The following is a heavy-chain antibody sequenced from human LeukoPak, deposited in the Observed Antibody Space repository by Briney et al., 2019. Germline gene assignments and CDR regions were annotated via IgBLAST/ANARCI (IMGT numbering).Heavy chain of an antibody. Sequence: VASVKVSCKASGYTFTGYYMHWVRQAPGQGLEWMGWINPNSGGTNYAQKFQGRVTITADESTSTAYMELSSLRSEDTAVYYCARGPGGSDYYDSSGYYHFDYWGQGTLVTVSS. V-gene: IGHV1-2*02. D-gene: IGHD3-22*01. CDR2: INPNSGGT. CDR1: GYTFTGYY. J-gene: IGHJ4*02. CDR3: ARGPGGSDYYDSSGYYHFDY.